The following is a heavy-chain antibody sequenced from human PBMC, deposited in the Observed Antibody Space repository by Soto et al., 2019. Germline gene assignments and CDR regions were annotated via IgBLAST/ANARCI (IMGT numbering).Heavy chain of an antibody. CDR1: GFSFSDYY. CDR2: SRNKVKSYTT. CDR3: SKLEGG. Sequence: EQLVESGGGLVQPGGSLTLCYAASGFSFSDYYMEWVRQAPGKGLEWVARSRNKVKSYTTDYAASVKGRFTISRDLSKNSLYLEMNNLKTEDTAVYYCSKLEGGWGQGTLVTVSS. V-gene: IGHV3-72*01. D-gene: IGHD3-3*01. J-gene: IGHJ4*02.